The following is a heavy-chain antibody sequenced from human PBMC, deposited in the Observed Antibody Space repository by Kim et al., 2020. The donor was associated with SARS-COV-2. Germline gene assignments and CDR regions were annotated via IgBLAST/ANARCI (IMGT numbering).Heavy chain of an antibody. CDR1: GFTFSSYA. D-gene: IGHD2-15*01. V-gene: IGHV3-30*04. Sequence: GGSLRLSCAASGFTFSSYAMHSVRQAPGKGLEWVAVISYDGSNKYYADSVKGRFTISRDNSKNTLYLQMNSLRAEDKAVYYCARDRRYCSGGSCYSGWVYYYYGMDVWGQGTTVTVSS. CDR3: ARDRRYCSGGSCYSGWVYYYYGMDV. CDR2: ISYDGSNK. J-gene: IGHJ6*02.